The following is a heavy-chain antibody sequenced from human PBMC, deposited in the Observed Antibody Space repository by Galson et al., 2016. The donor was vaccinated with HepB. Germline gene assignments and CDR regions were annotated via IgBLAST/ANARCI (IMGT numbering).Heavy chain of an antibody. CDR1: GGSFSDYA. Sequence: SVKVSCKVSGGSFSDYAFAWVRQAPGQGLEWMGRVIPMVGMAKHAQKFQVRVTLTADTSTKTAYMEFNSLTSEDTAIYYCARGDCSGSNCYWASWGQGTLVTVSS. V-gene: IGHV1-69*04. J-gene: IGHJ5*02. D-gene: IGHD2-15*01. CDR2: VIPMVGMA. CDR3: ARGDCSGSNCYWAS.